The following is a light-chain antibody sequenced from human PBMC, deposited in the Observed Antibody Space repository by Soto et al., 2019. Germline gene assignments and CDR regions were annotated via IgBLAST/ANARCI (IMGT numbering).Light chain of an antibody. V-gene: IGLV2-8*01. CDR1: TSDIGAYNY. CDR2: EVT. Sequence: QSVLTQPPSASGSPGQSVTISCTGTTSDIGAYNYVSWYQQRPGKAPKLIIYEVTRRPSGVPDRIFGSKSYTTASLTVSGLQAEDVADYYCSSFAGTNSFVCGTETKVTVL. CDR3: SSFAGTNSFV. J-gene: IGLJ1*01.